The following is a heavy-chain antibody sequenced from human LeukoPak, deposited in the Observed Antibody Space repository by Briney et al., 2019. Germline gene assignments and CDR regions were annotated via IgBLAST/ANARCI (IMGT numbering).Heavy chain of an antibody. CDR3: ARFLSRRWLQSE. J-gene: IGHJ4*02. CDR2: IIPIFGTA. D-gene: IGHD5-24*01. Sequence: XCKASGGTFSSYAISWVRQAPGQGLEWMGGIIPIFGTANYAQKFQGRVTITTDESTSTAYMELSSLRSEDTAVYYCARFLSRRWLQSEWGQGTLVTVSS. V-gene: IGHV1-69*05. CDR1: GGTFSSYA.